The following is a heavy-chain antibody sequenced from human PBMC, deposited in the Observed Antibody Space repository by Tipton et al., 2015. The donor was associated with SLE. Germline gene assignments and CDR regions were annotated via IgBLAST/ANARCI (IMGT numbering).Heavy chain of an antibody. J-gene: IGHJ5*02. CDR2: IYHSGST. V-gene: IGHV4-30-2*01. CDR3: ARESILMEGWFDP. Sequence: LRLSCAVSGGSISSGGYSWSWIRQPPGKGLEWIGYIYHSGSTYYNPSLKSRVTISVDRSKNQFSLKLSSVTAADTAVYYCARESILMEGWFDPWGHGTLVTVSS. CDR1: GGSISSGGYS. D-gene: IGHD3-3*01.